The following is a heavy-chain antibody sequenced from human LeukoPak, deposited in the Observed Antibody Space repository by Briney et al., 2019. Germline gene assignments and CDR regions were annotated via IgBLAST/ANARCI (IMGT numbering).Heavy chain of an antibody. Sequence: GASVKVSCKASGYTFTSYGISWVRQAPGQGLEWMGWISAYNGNTNYAQKLQGRVTMTTDTPTSTAYMELRSLRSDDTAVYYCARDGITGTEEKAFDIWGQGTMVTVSS. CDR1: GYTFTSYG. D-gene: IGHD1-20*01. J-gene: IGHJ3*02. V-gene: IGHV1-18*01. CDR2: ISAYNGNT. CDR3: ARDGITGTEEKAFDI.